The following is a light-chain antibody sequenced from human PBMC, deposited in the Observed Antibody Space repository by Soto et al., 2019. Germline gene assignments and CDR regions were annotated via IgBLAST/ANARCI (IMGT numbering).Light chain of an antibody. CDR2: RAS. CDR1: QSISTW. Sequence: DIQMTQSPSTLSASVGDRVTITCRASQSISTWLAWYQQKPGTAPKLLIYRASNLEIGVPSRFSGSGSGTEFTLTISSLQPDDFATYYCQQYTTYSGTFGPGTKVDIK. V-gene: IGKV1-5*03. CDR3: QQYTTYSGT. J-gene: IGKJ3*01.